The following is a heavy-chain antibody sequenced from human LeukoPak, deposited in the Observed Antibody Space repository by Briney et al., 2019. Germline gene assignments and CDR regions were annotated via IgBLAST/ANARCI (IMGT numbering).Heavy chain of an antibody. J-gene: IGHJ4*02. CDR3: AKDRGWRFDY. CDR2: ISGRGGST. V-gene: IGHV3-23*01. CDR1: GFTFSSYA. D-gene: IGHD6-19*01. Sequence: GGSLRLSCAASGFTFSSYAMSWVRQAPGKGLEWVSAISGRGGSTYYADSVKGRFAISRDNSKNTLYLQMNSLRAEDTAVYYCAKDRGWRFDYWGQGTLVTVSS.